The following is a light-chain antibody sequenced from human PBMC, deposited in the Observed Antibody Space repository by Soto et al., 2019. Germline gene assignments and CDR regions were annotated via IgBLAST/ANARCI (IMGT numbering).Light chain of an antibody. J-gene: IGLJ1*01. CDR3: CSYAGSSTYV. Sequence: SVPAQPAPLSWSPGQSITISCPGNSSDVGSYNLVSWYQQHPGKAPKLMIYEGSKRPSGVSNRLSGSKSGNTASLTISGLQAEDEADYYCCSYAGSSTYVFGTGTKVTVL. CDR2: EGS. CDR1: SSDVGSYNL. V-gene: IGLV2-23*01.